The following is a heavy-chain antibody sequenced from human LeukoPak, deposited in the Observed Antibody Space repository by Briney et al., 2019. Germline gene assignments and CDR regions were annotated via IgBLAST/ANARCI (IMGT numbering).Heavy chain of an antibody. CDR3: AIGVATPLVEY. D-gene: IGHD3-3*01. Sequence: GGSLRLSCAASGFTFSTSGMNWVRQAPGKGLEWVSYISLSSSTIYYADSVKGRFTISRDNAKNSLYLQMNSLRAEDTAVYYCAIGVATPLVEYWGQRALVSASS. J-gene: IGHJ4*02. CDR1: GFTFSTSG. CDR2: ISLSSSTI. V-gene: IGHV3-48*01.